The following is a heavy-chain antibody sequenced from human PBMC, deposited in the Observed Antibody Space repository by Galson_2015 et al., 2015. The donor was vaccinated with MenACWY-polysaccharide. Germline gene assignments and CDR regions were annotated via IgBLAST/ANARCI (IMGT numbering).Heavy chain of an antibody. D-gene: IGHD5-18*01. Sequence: SVKVSCKASGYTFTTYDINWVRQATGQGLEWMGWMNPNSGNAGYAQKFQGRLTMTRDTSTSTAYMELTSLRYEDTAVYYCARVVRRKYSYSDHWGQGTLGTGPS. V-gene: IGHV1-8*01. CDR1: GYTFTTYD. J-gene: IGHJ4*01. CDR3: ARVVRRKYSYSDH. CDR2: MNPNSGNA.